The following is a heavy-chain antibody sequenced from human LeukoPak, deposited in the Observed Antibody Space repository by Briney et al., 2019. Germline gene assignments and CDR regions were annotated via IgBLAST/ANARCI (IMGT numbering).Heavy chain of an antibody. Sequence: SETLSLACTVSGASISSFYWSWIRQPAGKGLEWIGRLYSSGSTNYNPSFKNRVSMSGETSKNQFSLKLSSVTAADTAVYYCARAYNWNDGLDYWGQGTLVTVSS. CDR3: ARAYNWNDGLDY. D-gene: IGHD1-20*01. J-gene: IGHJ4*02. CDR2: LYSSGST. CDR1: GASISSFY. V-gene: IGHV4-4*07.